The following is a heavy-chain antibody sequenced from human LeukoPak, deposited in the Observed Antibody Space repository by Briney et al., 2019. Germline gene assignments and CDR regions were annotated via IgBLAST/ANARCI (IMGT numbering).Heavy chain of an antibody. D-gene: IGHD5-12*01. CDR2: ISYDGSNK. J-gene: IGHJ6*02. CDR1: GFTFSSYA. V-gene: IGHV3-30-3*01. Sequence: PGGSLRLSCAASGFTFSSYAMHWVRQAPGKGLEWVAVISYDGSNKYYADSVKGRFTISRDNSKNTLYLQMNSLRAEDTAVYYCARDPGSGYDQYYYYYYGMDVWGQGTTVTVSS. CDR3: ARDPGSGYDQYYYYYYGMDV.